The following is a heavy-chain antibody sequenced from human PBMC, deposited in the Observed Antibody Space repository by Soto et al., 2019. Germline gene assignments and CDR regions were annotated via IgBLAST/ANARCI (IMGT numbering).Heavy chain of an antibody. J-gene: IGHJ3*01. D-gene: IGHD2-21*01. CDR2: VDPNNGDT. CDR1: GYPFTGYY. V-gene: IGHV1-2*02. Sequence: GASVKVSCKTSGYPFTGYYMHWVRQAPGRGPEWMGWVDPNNGDTHYVQKFQGRVTMTADTSISAGYMELTRLASDDTALYYCTRRPMRRKPWKTDCGIGVRGQWTMVTV. CDR3: TRRPMRRKPWKTDCGIGV.